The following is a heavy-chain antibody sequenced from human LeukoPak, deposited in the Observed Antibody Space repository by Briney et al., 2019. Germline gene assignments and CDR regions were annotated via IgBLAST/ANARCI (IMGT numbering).Heavy chain of an antibody. Sequence: PGGSLRLSCAVSGFTFSNAWMSWVRQAPGKGLEWVGRIKSNADGGTTDYAAPVKGRFTISRDDSKNTLYLQMNSLKTEDTAVYYCTTDLRWEELLQFDYWGQGTLVTVS. J-gene: IGHJ4*02. D-gene: IGHD1-26*01. V-gene: IGHV3-15*01. CDR2: IKSNADGGTT. CDR3: TTDLRWEELLQFDY. CDR1: GFTFSNAW.